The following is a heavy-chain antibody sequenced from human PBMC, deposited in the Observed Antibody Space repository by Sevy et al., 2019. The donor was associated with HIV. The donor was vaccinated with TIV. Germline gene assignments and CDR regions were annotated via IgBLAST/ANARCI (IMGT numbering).Heavy chain of an antibody. D-gene: IGHD3-10*01. Sequence: ASVKVSCKASGYTFTSYGISWVRQAPGQGLEWMGWISAYNGNTNYAQKLQGRVTMTTDTSTSTAYMELRSLRSDDTAVYYCARIRITMVRGNFNHYGMDVWGQGTTVTVSS. V-gene: IGHV1-18*01. J-gene: IGHJ6*02. CDR1: GYTFTSYG. CDR2: ISAYNGNT. CDR3: ARIRITMVRGNFNHYGMDV.